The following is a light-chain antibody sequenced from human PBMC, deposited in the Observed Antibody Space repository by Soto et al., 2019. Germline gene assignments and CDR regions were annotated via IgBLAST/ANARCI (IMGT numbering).Light chain of an antibody. J-gene: IGKJ1*01. CDR3: PQYNSYWT. V-gene: IGKV1-5*01. CDR1: QSISSW. CDR2: DAS. Sequence: DIQMTQSPSTLSASVGDRVTITCRASQSISSWLAWYQQKPGKAPKLLIYDASSLESGVPSRFSGSGSGTEFTLTISSLQPEDFATYYCPQYNSYWTVGQGTKVDIK.